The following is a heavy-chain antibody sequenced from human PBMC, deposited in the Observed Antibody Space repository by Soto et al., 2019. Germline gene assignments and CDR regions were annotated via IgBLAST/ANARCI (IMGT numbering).Heavy chain of an antibody. J-gene: IGHJ5*02. Sequence: EVQLVESGGGLVQPGGSLRLSCAASGFTFRTYWMHWVRQVAGKGLEWVSHINTDGSGTSYADSVKGRFTISRDNAKNTLYLQMNNLRAEDTALYHCASPTVGGFYRWGQGTLVTVSS. CDR3: ASPTVGGFYR. D-gene: IGHD3-16*01. CDR2: INTDGSGT. V-gene: IGHV3-74*01. CDR1: GFTFRTYW.